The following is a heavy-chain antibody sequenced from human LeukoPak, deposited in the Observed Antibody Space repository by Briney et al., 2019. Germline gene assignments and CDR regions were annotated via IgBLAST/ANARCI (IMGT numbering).Heavy chain of an antibody. V-gene: IGHV1-69*05. J-gene: IGHJ6*03. CDR1: GGTFSSCA. CDR3: ARDDRNYYFWSVPHYYYYMDV. CDR2: IIPIFGTA. D-gene: IGHD3-3*01. Sequence: SVKVSCKASGGTFSSCAISWVRQAAGQGLEWMGGIIPIFGTANYAQKFQGRVTITTDESTSTAYMELSSLRSEDTAVYYCARDDRNYYFWSVPHYYYYMDVWGKGTTVTVSS.